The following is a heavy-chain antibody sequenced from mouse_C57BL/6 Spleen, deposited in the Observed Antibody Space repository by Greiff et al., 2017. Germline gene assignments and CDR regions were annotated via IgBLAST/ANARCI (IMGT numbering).Heavy chain of an antibody. CDR2: INPNNGGT. CDR1: GYTFTDYY. V-gene: IGHV1-26*01. CDR3: ARGTTVVGRYFDV. J-gene: IGHJ1*03. Sequence: VQLKQSGPELVKPGASVKISCKASGYTFTDYYMNWVKQSHGKSLEWIGDINPNNGGTSYNQKFKGKATLTVDKSSSTAYMELRSLTSEDSAVYYCARGTTVVGRYFDVWGTGTTVTVSS. D-gene: IGHD1-1*01.